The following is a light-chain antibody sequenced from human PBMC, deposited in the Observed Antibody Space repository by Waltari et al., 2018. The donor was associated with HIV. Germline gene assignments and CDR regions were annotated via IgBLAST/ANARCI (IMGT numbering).Light chain of an antibody. J-gene: IGLJ2*01. CDR1: KLGNKY. V-gene: IGLV3-1*01. CDR2: QDN. Sequence: SYELSQPPSVSVSPGQTASITCSGDKLGNKYSCWYQQKAGQSPVLVIYQDNKRPSGIPDRFSCANFGDTALLTSSGSQVMDEADYYCQAWDSSAVVFGGGTKLTVL. CDR3: QAWDSSAVV.